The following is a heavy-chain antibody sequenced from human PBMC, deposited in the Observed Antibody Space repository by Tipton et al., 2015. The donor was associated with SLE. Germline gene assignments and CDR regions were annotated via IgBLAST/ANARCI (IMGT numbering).Heavy chain of an antibody. D-gene: IGHD5-18*01. Sequence: TLSLTCTVPGGSISSGGYYWSCIRQPAGKGLEWIGHIYTSGSTNYNPSLKSRVTISVDTSKNQFSLKLSSVTAADTAVYYCASHGDTDYWGQGTLVTVSS. CDR1: GGSISSGGYY. V-gene: IGHV4-61*09. J-gene: IGHJ4*02. CDR3: ASHGDTDY. CDR2: IYTSGST.